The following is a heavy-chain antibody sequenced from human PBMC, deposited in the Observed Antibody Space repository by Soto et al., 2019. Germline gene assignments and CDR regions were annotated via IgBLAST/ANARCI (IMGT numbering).Heavy chain of an antibody. CDR2: MNPNTGDS. Sequence: ASVKVSCKASGYTFTSYDIYWVRQATGQGLEWMGWMNPNTGDSSYAQKFQGRVTMTSDTSITTAHMELSSLRSEDTAVYYCARRAETNGWNGFGADKYYFDFWGQGTLVTVSS. D-gene: IGHD1-1*01. CDR1: GYTFTSYD. CDR3: ARRAETNGWNGFGADKYYFDF. J-gene: IGHJ4*02. V-gene: IGHV1-8*01.